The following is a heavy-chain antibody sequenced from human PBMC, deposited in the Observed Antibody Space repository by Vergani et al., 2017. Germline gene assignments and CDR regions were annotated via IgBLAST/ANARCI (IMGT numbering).Heavy chain of an antibody. CDR2: ISGSGGST. V-gene: IGHV3-23*04. CDR3: VKGDQEFYGSGSCNLDY. J-gene: IGHJ4*02. CDR1: GFTFSSYA. Sequence: EVQLVESGGGLVQPGGSLRLSCAASGFTFSSYAMSWVRQAPGKGLEWVSAISGSGGSTYYADSVKGRFTISRDNSKNTLYLQMSSLRAEDTAVYYCVKGDQEFYGSGSCNLDYWGQGTLVTVSS. D-gene: IGHD3-10*01.